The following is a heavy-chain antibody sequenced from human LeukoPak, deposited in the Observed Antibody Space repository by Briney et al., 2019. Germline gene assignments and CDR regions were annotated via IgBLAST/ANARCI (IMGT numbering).Heavy chain of an antibody. J-gene: IGHJ4*02. Sequence: AGGSLRLSCAASGFTFSSYVMYWVRQAPGKGLEYVSSISSNGGSTYYANSVKGRFTISRDNSKNTLYLQMGSLRAEDMAVYYCARGGQSKYDSSGYLNYFDYWGQGTLVTFSS. V-gene: IGHV3-64*01. CDR3: ARGGQSKYDSSGYLNYFDY. D-gene: IGHD3-22*01. CDR1: GFTFSSYV. CDR2: ISSNGGST.